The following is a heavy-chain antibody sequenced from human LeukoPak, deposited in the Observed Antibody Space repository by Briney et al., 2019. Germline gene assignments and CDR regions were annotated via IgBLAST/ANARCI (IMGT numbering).Heavy chain of an antibody. CDR1: GFTFSTYG. Sequence: GGSLRLSCAASGFTFSTYGMRWVRQAPGKGLEWVAFIRNDGSDKYYADSVTGRFTISRDNFKNTLYLQMNSLRAEDTAVYYCAKDQRTTGTACRGMDVWGQGTTVTVSS. CDR3: AKDQRTTGTACRGMDV. CDR2: IRNDGSDK. J-gene: IGHJ6*02. V-gene: IGHV3-30*02. D-gene: IGHD1-1*01.